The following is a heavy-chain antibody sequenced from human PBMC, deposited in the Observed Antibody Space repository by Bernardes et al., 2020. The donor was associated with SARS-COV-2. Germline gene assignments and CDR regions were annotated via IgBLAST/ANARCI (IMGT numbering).Heavy chain of an antibody. CDR2: IYSSGSS. D-gene: IGHD2-21*01. V-gene: IGHV4-39*01. J-gene: IGHJ6*02. CDR3: AGSSCGIDCYIGGLRSWDYGMDV. CDR1: GGSISSSNYY. Sequence: SETLSLTCTVSGGSISSSNYYWGWIRQPNGKGLEWIGSIYSSGSSYYNPSLQSRVGASVDTSKNQFSLRLSFVTAADTAVYYCAGSSCGIDCYIGGLRSWDYGMDVWGHGTTVTVSS.